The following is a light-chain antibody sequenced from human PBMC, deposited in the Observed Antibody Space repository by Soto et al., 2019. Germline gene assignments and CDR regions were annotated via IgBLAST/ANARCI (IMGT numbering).Light chain of an antibody. Sequence: IQLTQSPSSLSASVGDRVTITCRASPAIASFLAWYQQKPGTAPKLLIYDAATLQSGVTSRFSGSRSGTEYTLTIGSLQPEDFATYYCQQLNGSPWTFGQGTKV. CDR2: DAA. V-gene: IGKV1-9*01. J-gene: IGKJ1*01. CDR3: QQLNGSPWT. CDR1: PAIASF.